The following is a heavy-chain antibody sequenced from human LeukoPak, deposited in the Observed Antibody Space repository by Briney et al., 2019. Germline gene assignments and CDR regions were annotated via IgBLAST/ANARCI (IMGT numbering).Heavy chain of an antibody. CDR1: DDSFSTHY. D-gene: IGHD4-17*01. V-gene: IGHV4-59*11. J-gene: IGHJ3*02. CDR3: ARDPTTVTKGFDI. Sequence: SETLSLPCTVSDDSFSTHYWTWIRQPPGRGVEGIGYISYTGSTNYNPSLKSRVTISVDTSKNQFSLKLSSVTAADTAVYYCARDPTTVTKGFDIWGQETLVTVSS. CDR2: ISYTGST.